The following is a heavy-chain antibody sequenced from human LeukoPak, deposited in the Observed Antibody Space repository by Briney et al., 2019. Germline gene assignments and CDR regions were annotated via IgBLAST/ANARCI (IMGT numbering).Heavy chain of an antibody. CDR2: IYYSGST. CDR3: ARVNVVYYYDSSGSPPPDAFDI. V-gene: IGHV4-31*03. Sequence: PSETLSLTCTVSGGSISSSSYYWSWIRQHPGKGLEWIGYIYYSGSTYYNPSLKSRVTISVDTSKNQFSLKLSSVTAADTAVYYCARVNVVYYYDSSGSPPPDAFDIWGQGTMVTVSS. J-gene: IGHJ3*02. D-gene: IGHD3-22*01. CDR1: GGSISSSSYY.